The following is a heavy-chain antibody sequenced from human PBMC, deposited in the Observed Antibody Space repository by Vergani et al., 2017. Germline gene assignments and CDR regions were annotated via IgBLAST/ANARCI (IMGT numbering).Heavy chain of an antibody. J-gene: IGHJ4*02. V-gene: IGHV2-5*01. CDR1: GFSLSTSGVG. D-gene: IGHD3-3*01. CDR2: IYWNDDK. Sequence: QITLKESGPTLVQPTQTLTLTCTFSGFSLSTSGVGVGWIRQSPGKALEWLALIYWNDDKRYSPSLKSRVTITKDTSKNQVVLTMTNMDPVDTATYYCAHTYYDFWSGYYGLDYWGQGTLVTVSS. CDR3: AHTYYDFWSGYYGLDY.